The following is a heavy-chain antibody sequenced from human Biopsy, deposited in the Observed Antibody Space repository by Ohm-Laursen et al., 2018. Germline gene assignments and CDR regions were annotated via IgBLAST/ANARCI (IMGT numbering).Heavy chain of an antibody. CDR1: GFAFNLYE. CDR2: IYGGGSPV. V-gene: IGHV3-48*03. CDR3: ARAYPPPGRRLVVVAGDFDC. D-gene: IGHD2-15*01. J-gene: IGHJ4*02. Sequence: SLRLSCTASGFAFNLYEMNWVRQAPGKGMEWISYIYGGGSPVSYADSVKGRFTISRDNAQNSLYLQMNSLRAEGTAVYYCARAYPPPGRRLVVVAGDFDCWGQGTRVTVSS.